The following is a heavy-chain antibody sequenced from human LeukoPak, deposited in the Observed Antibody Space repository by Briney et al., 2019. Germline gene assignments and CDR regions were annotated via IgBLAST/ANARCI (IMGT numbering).Heavy chain of an antibody. Sequence: QTGGSLRLSCAASGFTFTTYWMHWDRQAPGKGLVWVSHINSDGSITSYADSVKGRFTISRDNAKNTLYLQMNSLRAEDTAVYYCARDAVDTANAVWGQGTTVTVSS. CDR3: ARDAVDTANAV. J-gene: IGHJ6*02. V-gene: IGHV3-74*01. CDR1: GFTFTTYW. D-gene: IGHD5-18*01. CDR2: INSDGSIT.